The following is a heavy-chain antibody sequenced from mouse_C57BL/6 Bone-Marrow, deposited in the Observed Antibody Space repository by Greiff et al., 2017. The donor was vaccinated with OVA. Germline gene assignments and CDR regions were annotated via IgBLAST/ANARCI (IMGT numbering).Heavy chain of an antibody. CDR2: ISNGGGST. D-gene: IGHD1-1*02. V-gene: IGHV5-12*01. Sequence: EVKLVESGGGLVQPGGSLKLSCAASGFTFSDYYMYWVRQTPEKRLEWVAYISNGGGSTYYPDTVKGRFTISRDNAKNTLYLQMSRLKSEDTDMYYCARRGGGDYFDYWGQGTTLTVSS. CDR1: GFTFSDYY. J-gene: IGHJ2*01. CDR3: ARRGGGDYFDY.